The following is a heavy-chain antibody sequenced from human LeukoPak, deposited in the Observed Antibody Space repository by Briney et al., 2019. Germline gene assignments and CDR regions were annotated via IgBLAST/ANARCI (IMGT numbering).Heavy chain of an antibody. D-gene: IGHD2-2*01. CDR1: GYSFTTYG. Sequence: ASVKVSCKASGYSFTTYGISWVRQAPGQGLEWMGWISTSRGNANYAQNLQGRVTLSTDTSTTTAYMELSSLRSEDTAVYYCARGVRGQLLLVGPFDYWGQGTLVTVSS. CDR3: ARGVRGQLLLVGPFDY. V-gene: IGHV1-18*01. CDR2: ISTSRGNA. J-gene: IGHJ4*02.